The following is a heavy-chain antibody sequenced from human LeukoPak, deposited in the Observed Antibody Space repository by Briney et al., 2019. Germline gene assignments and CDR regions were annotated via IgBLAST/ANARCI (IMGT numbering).Heavy chain of an antibody. V-gene: IGHV4-59*08. CDR1: GGTISSLY. J-gene: IGHJ4*02. CDR3: ARHREYSSSSPHYY. D-gene: IGHD6-6*01. CDR2: IYYTGST. Sequence: PSETLSLSCSVSGGTISSLYWSWIRQPPGKGLEWIGYIYYTGSTNYNPSLKSRVTMFVDMSKNQFSLRLSSGSAADTAVYYCARHREYSSSSPHYYWRQGTLVTVSS.